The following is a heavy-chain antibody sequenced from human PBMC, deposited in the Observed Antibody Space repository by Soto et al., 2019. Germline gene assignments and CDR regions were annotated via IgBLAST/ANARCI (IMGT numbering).Heavy chain of an antibody. J-gene: IGHJ4*02. CDR3: ARRKERSGPYYLDY. V-gene: IGHV1-8*01. D-gene: IGHD6-25*01. CDR1: GYTFATYD. CDR2: MNPNTGNT. Sequence: QVQLVQSGAEVKKPGASVKVSCKASGYTFATYDFAWVRQATGQGLEWMGWMNPNTGNTGYAQAFRGRVTMTSNTSITPAYMELSSLRSEDTAVYFCARRKERSGPYYLDYWGQGTLVTVSS.